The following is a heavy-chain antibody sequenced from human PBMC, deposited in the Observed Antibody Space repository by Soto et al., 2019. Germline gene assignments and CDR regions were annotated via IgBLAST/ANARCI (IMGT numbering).Heavy chain of an antibody. V-gene: IGHV3-48*02. CDR1: GFTFSSYS. Sequence: EVQLVESGGGLVQPGGSLRLSCAASGFTFSSYSMNWVRQAPGKGLEWVSYISSSSSNIYYADSVKGRITISRDNAKNSLYLQMNSLRDEDTAVYYCARTEYDFWSGYSNGEAQVPNWFDPWGQGTLVTVSS. J-gene: IGHJ5*02. CDR2: ISSSSSNI. D-gene: IGHD3-3*01. CDR3: ARTEYDFWSGYSNGEAQVPNWFDP.